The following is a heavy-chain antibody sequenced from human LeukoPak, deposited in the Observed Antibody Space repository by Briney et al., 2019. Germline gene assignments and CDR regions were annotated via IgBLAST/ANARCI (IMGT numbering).Heavy chain of an antibody. CDR1: EFTVSGNY. CDR2: ISGSGTTT. J-gene: IGHJ4*02. CDR3: AKAGHYGSGSYYSDY. V-gene: IGHV3-23*01. Sequence: GGSLRLSCAASEFTVSGNYMSWVRQAPGRGLEWLSTISGSGTTTYYVDSVKGRFTVSRDNSKNTLYLQMSSLRAGDTAVYYCAKAGHYGSGSYYSDYWGRGTLVTVSP. D-gene: IGHD3-10*01.